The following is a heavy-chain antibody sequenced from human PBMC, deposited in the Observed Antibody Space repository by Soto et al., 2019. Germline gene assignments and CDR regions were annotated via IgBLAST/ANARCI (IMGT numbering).Heavy chain of an antibody. V-gene: IGHV4-39*01. CDR3: SRRAPEGFDP. CDR2: LCYSGN. Sequence: SETPSLTXTVSGASISRSPYCWAWIRQPPGKGLEWVGSLCYSGNYYRPSLKSRVTISVDTSKNQLSLNLSSVTAADTAIYYCSRRAPEGFDPWGQGTLVTVSS. J-gene: IGHJ5*02. CDR1: GASISRSPYC.